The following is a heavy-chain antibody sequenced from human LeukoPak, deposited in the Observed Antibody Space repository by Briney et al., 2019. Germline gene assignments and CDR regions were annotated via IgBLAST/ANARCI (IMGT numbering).Heavy chain of an antibody. CDR1: GFTFSSYA. Sequence: GGSLRLSCAASGFTFSSYAMSWVRQAPGKGLEWVSAISGSGGSTYYADSVKGRFTISRDNSKISLYLQMNSLRAEDTAVYYCAKGSSSSWDHFDYWGQGTRVTVSS. CDR2: ISGSGGST. CDR3: AKGSSSSWDHFDY. D-gene: IGHD6-13*01. V-gene: IGHV3-23*01. J-gene: IGHJ4*02.